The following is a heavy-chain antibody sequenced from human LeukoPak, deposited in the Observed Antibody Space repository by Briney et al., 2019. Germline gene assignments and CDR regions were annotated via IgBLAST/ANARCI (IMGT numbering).Heavy chain of an antibody. CDR3: ARVPSTHCAGDCYSLDY. V-gene: IGHV1-3*04. Sequence: ASVKVSCKASGYTFTSCALYWVRQAPGQRLEWMGWINTGSGNTEYSQKFQGRVTITRDRSASTAYLGLSSLRPEDTAVYYCARVPSTHCAGDCYSLDYWGQGTLVTVSS. CDR2: INTGSGNT. J-gene: IGHJ4*02. CDR1: GYTFTSCA. D-gene: IGHD2-21*02.